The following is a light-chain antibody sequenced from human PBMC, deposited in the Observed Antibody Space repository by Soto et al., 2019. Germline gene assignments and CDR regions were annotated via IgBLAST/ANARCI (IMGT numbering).Light chain of an antibody. CDR3: AAWDDSLSGWV. V-gene: IGLV1-47*02. CDR1: SSNIGSNY. Sequence: QSVLTQPPSASGTPGQRVTISCSGSSSNIGSNYVYWYQQLPGTAPNLLIYSNNHRPSGVPDRFSGSKSGTSASLAISGLRSEDEADYYCAAWDDSLSGWVFGGGTKLTVL. CDR2: SNN. J-gene: IGLJ3*02.